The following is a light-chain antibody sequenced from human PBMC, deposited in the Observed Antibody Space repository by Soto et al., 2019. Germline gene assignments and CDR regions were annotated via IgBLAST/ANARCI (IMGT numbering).Light chain of an antibody. CDR2: KAS. Sequence: DIQMTQSPSTLSASVGDRVTITCRASQSISSWLAWYQQKPGKAPKLLIYKASSFESGVPSRFSGSGSGTEFPLTISRLQPDDFPTYYCQQYNSYPYTFGQGTKLEIK. V-gene: IGKV1-5*03. CDR1: QSISSW. CDR3: QQYNSYPYT. J-gene: IGKJ2*01.